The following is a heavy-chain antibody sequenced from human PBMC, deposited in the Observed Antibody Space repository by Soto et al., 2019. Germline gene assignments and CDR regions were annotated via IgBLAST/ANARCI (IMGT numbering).Heavy chain of an antibody. V-gene: IGHV3-30*18. CDR2: ISYDGSNK. J-gene: IGHJ6*02. CDR3: AKSIQLWEGYYYYGMDV. Sequence: PGGSLRLSCAASGFTFSSYGMHWVRQAPGKGLEWVAVISYDGSNKYYADSVKGRFTISRDNSKNTLYLQMNSLRAEDTAVYYCAKSIQLWEGYYYYGMDVWGQGTTVTVSS. D-gene: IGHD5-18*01. CDR1: GFTFSSYG.